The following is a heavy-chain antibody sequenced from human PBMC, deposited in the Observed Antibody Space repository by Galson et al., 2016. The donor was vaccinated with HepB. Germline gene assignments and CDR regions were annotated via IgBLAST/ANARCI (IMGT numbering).Heavy chain of an antibody. V-gene: IGHV3-9*01. CDR2: TSCNSGSI. CDR3: AKDFGAAAAGIYWYFDL. CDR1: GFTFDDYA. D-gene: IGHD6-13*01. Sequence: SLRLSCAASGFTFDDYAMHWVRQAPGKGLEWVSGTSCNSGSIDYADSVKGRFTISRDNAKKSLYLQMKSLRPEDTALYYCAKDFGAAAAGIYWYFDLWGRGTLVTVSS. J-gene: IGHJ2*01.